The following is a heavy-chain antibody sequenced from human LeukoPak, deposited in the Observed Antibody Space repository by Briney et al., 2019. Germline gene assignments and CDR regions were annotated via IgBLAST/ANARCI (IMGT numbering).Heavy chain of an antibody. CDR2: IVVGSGNT. V-gene: IGHV1-58*01. CDR3: AADRRDCSSTSCYEVDYYYGMDV. J-gene: IGHJ6*02. Sequence: SVKVSCTASGFTFTSSAVQWVRQARGQRLEWIGWIVVGSGNTNYAQKFQERVTITRDMSTSTAYMELSSLRSEDTAVYYCAADRRDCSSTSCYEVDYYYGMDVWGQGTTVTVSS. CDR1: GFTFTSSA. D-gene: IGHD2-2*01.